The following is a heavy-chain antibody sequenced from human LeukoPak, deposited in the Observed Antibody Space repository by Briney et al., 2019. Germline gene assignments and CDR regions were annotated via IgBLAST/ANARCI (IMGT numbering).Heavy chain of an antibody. CDR2: INHSGST. Sequence: SETLSLTCAVYGGSFSGYYWSWIRQPPGKGLEWIGEINHSGSTNYNPSLKSRVTISVDTSKNQFSLKLSSVTAADTAVYYCARHGFVVTPREYFDLWGRGTLVTVSS. J-gene: IGHJ2*01. CDR1: GGSFSGYY. CDR3: ARHGFVVTPREYFDL. D-gene: IGHD3-22*01. V-gene: IGHV4-34*01.